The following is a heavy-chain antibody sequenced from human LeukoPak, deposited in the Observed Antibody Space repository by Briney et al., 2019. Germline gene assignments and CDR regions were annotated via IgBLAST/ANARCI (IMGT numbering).Heavy chain of an antibody. CDR3: ARVDYYGSGPADY. D-gene: IGHD3-10*01. CDR2: IYYSGST. J-gene: IGHJ4*02. Sequence: SQTLSLTCTVSCGSISSGGYYWSWIRQHPGKGLEWIGYIYYSGSTYYNPSLKSRVTISVDTSKNQFSLKLSSVTAADTAVYYCARVDYYGSGPADYWGQGTLVTVSS. CDR1: CGSISSGGYY. V-gene: IGHV4-31*03.